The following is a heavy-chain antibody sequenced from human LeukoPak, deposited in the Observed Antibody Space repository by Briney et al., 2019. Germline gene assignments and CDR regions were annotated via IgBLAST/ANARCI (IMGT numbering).Heavy chain of an antibody. CDR1: GFTFSDYY. D-gene: IGHD2-2*01. CDR3: ARGVDCSSTSCYVWHDYYYYMDV. J-gene: IGHJ6*03. V-gene: IGHV3-11*04. CDR2: ISSSGSTI. Sequence: GGSLRLSCAASGFTFSDYYMSWIRQAPGKGREWVSYISSSGSTIYYADSVKGRFTISRDNAKNSLYLQMNSLRAEDTAVYYCARGVDCSSTSCYVWHDYYYYMDVWGKGTTVTVSS.